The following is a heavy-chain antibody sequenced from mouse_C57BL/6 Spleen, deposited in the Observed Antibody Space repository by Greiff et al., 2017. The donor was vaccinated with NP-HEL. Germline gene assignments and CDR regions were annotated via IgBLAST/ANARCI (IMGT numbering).Heavy chain of an antibody. J-gene: IGHJ1*03. CDR3: ARRYYYYGSSYWYFDV. V-gene: IGHV5-17*01. CDR1: GFTFSDYG. Sequence: EVKLVESGGGLVKPGGSLKLSCAASGFTFSDYGMHWVRQAPEKGLEWVAYISSGSSTIYYADTVKGRFTISRDNAKNTLFLQMTSLRSEDTAMYYCARRYYYYGSSYWYFDVWGTGTTVTVSS. D-gene: IGHD1-1*01. CDR2: ISSGSSTI.